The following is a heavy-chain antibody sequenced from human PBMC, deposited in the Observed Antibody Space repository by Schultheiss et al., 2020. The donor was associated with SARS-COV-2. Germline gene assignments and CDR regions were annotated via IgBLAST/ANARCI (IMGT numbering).Heavy chain of an antibody. J-gene: IGHJ5*02. V-gene: IGHV4-39*07. Sequence: SETLSLTCTVSGGSISSSSYYWGWIRQPPGKGLEWIGSIYYSGSTNYNPSLKSRVTISVDTSKNQFSLKLSSVTAADTAVYYCARHSYYEPQFDPWGQGTLVTVSS. CDR3: ARHSYYEPQFDP. CDR1: GGSISSSSYY. D-gene: IGHD3-3*01. CDR2: IYYSGST.